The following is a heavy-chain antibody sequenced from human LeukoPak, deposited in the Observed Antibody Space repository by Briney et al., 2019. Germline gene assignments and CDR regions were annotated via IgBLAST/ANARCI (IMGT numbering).Heavy chain of an antibody. D-gene: IGHD2-2*01. Sequence: PSETLSLTCTVSGGAISSYYWSWIRQPPGKGLEWIGYIYYSGSTNYNPSLKSRVTISVDTSKNQFSLKLSSVTAADTAVYYCARLVVVVPAAMVWLDPWGQGTLVTVSS. CDR3: ARLVVVVPAAMVWLDP. J-gene: IGHJ5*02. CDR1: GGAISSYY. CDR2: IYYSGST. V-gene: IGHV4-59*08.